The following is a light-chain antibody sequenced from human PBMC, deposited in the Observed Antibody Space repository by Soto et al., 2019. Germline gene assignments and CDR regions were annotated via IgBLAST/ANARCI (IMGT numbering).Light chain of an antibody. Sequence: DVQMTQSPSSLSASVGDRVTITCQASQDMSNYLNWYQQKQGKAPKLLIYYASNLETGNPSRFSGSESSTNFAINISRLQTEDNATDYCQRYNNYALTSGGGIKMEIK. CDR2: YAS. CDR3: QRYNNYALT. CDR1: QDMSNY. J-gene: IGKJ4*01. V-gene: IGKV1-33*01.